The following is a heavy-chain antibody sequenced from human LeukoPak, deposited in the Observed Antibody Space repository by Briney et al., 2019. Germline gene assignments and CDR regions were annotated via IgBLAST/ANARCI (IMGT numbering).Heavy chain of an antibody. V-gene: IGHV7-4-1*02. CDR3: ARVMHSGYDPALGDWFDP. CDR1: GYIFTNFA. J-gene: IGHJ5*02. CDR2: INTNTGTP. Sequence: ASVKVSCKASGYIFTNFAMNWVRQAPGQGLEWMGWINTNTGTPTYAQGFTGRFVFSLDTSVSTVYLQISSLKAEDTAVYYCARVMHSGYDPALGDWFDPWGQGTLVTVSS. D-gene: IGHD5-12*01.